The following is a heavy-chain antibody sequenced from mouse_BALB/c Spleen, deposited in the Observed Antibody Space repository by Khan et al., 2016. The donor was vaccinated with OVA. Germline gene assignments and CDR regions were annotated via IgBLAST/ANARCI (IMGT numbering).Heavy chain of an antibody. CDR2: ITYSGGT. J-gene: IGHJ3*01. Sequence: EVQLQESGPGLVKPSQSLSLTCTVTGYSITSDYAWNWIRQFPGNKLEWMGYITYSGGTSYHPSLKSRISITRDTSKNQFFLRLNSVTTEDSATYDYAGWFAYWGQGTLVTVS. CDR1: GYSITSDYA. V-gene: IGHV3-2*02. CDR3: AGWFAY.